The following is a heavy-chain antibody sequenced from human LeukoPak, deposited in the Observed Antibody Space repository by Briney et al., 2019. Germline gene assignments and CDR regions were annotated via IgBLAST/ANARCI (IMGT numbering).Heavy chain of an antibody. CDR2: ISGSDGST. Sequence: GGSLRLSCAASGFTFSSYAMSWVRQAPGKGLEWVSAISGSDGSTYYADSVKGRFTISRDNSKNTLYLQMNSLRAEDTAVYYCAKVAYYYGSGSCDYWGQGTLVTVSS. J-gene: IGHJ4*02. CDR1: GFTFSSYA. D-gene: IGHD3-10*01. CDR3: AKVAYYYGSGSCDY. V-gene: IGHV3-23*01.